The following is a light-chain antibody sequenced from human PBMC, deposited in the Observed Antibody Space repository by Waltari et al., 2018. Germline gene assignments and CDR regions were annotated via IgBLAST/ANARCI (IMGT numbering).Light chain of an antibody. J-gene: IGLJ3*02. Sequence: SFALTQTSSLSVSPGQPVRITCSGDVLANKYARWFQQKPGQAPILIISKDTERPSGIPERFSGSSSGTTVTLTISGAQVEDEADYYCYSAADNDLGVFGGGTKLTVL. CDR2: KDT. CDR1: VLANKY. V-gene: IGLV3-27*01. CDR3: YSAADNDLGV.